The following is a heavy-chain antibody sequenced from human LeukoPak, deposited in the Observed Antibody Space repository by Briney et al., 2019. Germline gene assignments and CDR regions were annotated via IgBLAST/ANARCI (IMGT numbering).Heavy chain of an antibody. CDR3: ARDGDLGDAFDI. J-gene: IGHJ3*02. CDR2: ISSSSSYI. CDR1: GFTFSSYS. D-gene: IGHD7-27*01. Sequence: GGSLRLSCAASGFTFSSYSMNWVRQAPGKGLECVSSISSSSSYIYYADSVKGRFTISRDNAKNSLYLQMNSLRAEDTAVYYCARDGDLGDAFDIWGQGTMVTVSS. V-gene: IGHV3-21*01.